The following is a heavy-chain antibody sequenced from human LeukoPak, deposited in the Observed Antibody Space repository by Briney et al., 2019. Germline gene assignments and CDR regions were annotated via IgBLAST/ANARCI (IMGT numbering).Heavy chain of an antibody. Sequence: GGSLRLSCAASGFTFSSLWMSWVRQAPGKGLEWVSGIVGSGGSTYYADSVKGRFTISRDNSKNTVYVQMNSLRAEDTAVYYCAKTTAGYSSGRYPGWPVDYWGQGTLVTVSP. CDR1: GFTFSSLW. CDR3: AKTTAGYSSGRYPGWPVDY. CDR2: IVGSGGST. V-gene: IGHV3-23*01. D-gene: IGHD6-19*01. J-gene: IGHJ4*02.